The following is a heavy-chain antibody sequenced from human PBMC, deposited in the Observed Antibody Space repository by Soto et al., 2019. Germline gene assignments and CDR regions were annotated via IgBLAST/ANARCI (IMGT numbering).Heavy chain of an antibody. CDR1: GFTFSDYY. CDR3: ARERSPGMATIPPDY. CDR2: ISSSGSTM. J-gene: IGHJ4*02. V-gene: IGHV3-11*01. D-gene: IGHD5-12*01. Sequence: PGGSLRLSCAASGFTFSDYYMSWIRQAPGKGLEWVSYISSSGSTMYYADSVKGRFTISRDNAKNSLYLQMNSLRAEDTAVYYCARERSPGMATIPPDYWGQGTLVTVSS.